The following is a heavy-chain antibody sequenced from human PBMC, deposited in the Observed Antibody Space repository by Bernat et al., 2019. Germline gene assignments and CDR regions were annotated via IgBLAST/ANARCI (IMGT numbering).Heavy chain of an antibody. CDR2: ISGSGDTT. CDR3: AKMTWGLLTRVWRDP. J-gene: IGHJ5*02. CDR1: GFSFNNYA. D-gene: IGHD1-26*01. Sequence: SCASSGFSFNNYAMTLVRHAPWKGLEWVSGISGSGDTTYYADSLKGRFTISIDNSKNTLYLQMHSLRAEDTALDYCAKMTWGLLTRVWRDPWGQGTLV. V-gene: IGHV3-23*01.